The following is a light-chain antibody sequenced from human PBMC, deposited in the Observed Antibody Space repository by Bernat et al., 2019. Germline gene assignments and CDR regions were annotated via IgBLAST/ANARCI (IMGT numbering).Light chain of an antibody. V-gene: IGKV1-9*01. J-gene: IGKJ5*01. CDR3: QQLNSFPIT. Sequence: DIQLTQFPSFLSASVGDRVTITCRASQVIGTYVAWYQQKPGKAPNLLIYGASTLQYGVPSRFSGSGIGTEFTLTISSLQPDDSASYYCQQLNSFPITFGQGTRLEIK. CDR1: QVIGTY. CDR2: GAS.